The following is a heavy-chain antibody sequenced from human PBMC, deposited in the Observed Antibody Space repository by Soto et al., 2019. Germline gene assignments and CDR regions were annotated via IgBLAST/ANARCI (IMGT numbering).Heavy chain of an antibody. CDR1: CGSISSGGYY. Sequence: TLSLTCTVSCGSISSGGYYWSWIRQDPGKGLEWIGYIYYSGRTYYNPSLKSRVTISVDTSKNQFSLKLSTVPAADGAVYYCARAGYCSGCSCLHFDYWGQGTRVTVAS. V-gene: IGHV4-31*03. J-gene: IGHJ4*02. CDR2: IYYSGRT. CDR3: ARAGYCSGCSCLHFDY. D-gene: IGHD2-15*01.